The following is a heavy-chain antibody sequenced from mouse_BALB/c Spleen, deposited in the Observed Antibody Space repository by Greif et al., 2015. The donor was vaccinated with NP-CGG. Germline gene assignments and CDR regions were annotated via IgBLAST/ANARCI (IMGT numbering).Heavy chain of an antibody. Sequence: VQLQQSGPGLVAPSQSLSITCTVSGFSLTSYGVHWVRQPPGKGLEWLGVIWAGGSTNYNSALMSRLSISKDNSKSQVFLKMNSLQTDDTAMYYCARDGNYRDYYAMDYWGQGTSVTVSS. D-gene: IGHD2-1*01. CDR2: IWAGGST. CDR1: GFSLTSYG. CDR3: ARDGNYRDYYAMDY. J-gene: IGHJ4*01. V-gene: IGHV2-9*02.